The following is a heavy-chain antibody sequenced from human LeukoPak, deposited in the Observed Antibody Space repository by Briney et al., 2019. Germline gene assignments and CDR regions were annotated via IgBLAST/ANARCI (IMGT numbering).Heavy chain of an antibody. CDR1: GYTFTGYY. V-gene: IGHV1-2*06. J-gene: IGHJ4*02. D-gene: IGHD5-18*01. CDR2: INPNSGGT. CDR3: ATKPVAIQLWSRFDY. Sequence: ASVKVSCKASGYTFTGYYMHWVRQAPGQGLEWMGRINPNSGGTNYAQKFQGRVTMTRDTSISTAYMELSRLRSDDTAVYYCATKPVAIQLWSRFDYGGRGPLVTVSS.